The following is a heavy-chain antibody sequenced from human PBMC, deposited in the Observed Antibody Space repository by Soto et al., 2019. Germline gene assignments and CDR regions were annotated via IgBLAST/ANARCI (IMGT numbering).Heavy chain of an antibody. D-gene: IGHD4-17*01. Sequence: QVQLVESGGGVVQPGRSLRLSCAASGFTFSRYTMHWVRQAPGKGLEWVAVTSYDGSTKYYADSVKGRFTISRDNSKNILYLQIDYLRAEDTAVYYCAKDGGFDYGFWYFDLWGRGTLVTVSS. V-gene: IGHV3-30-3*01. CDR2: TSYDGSTK. CDR1: GFTFSRYT. J-gene: IGHJ2*01. CDR3: AKDGGFDYGFWYFDL.